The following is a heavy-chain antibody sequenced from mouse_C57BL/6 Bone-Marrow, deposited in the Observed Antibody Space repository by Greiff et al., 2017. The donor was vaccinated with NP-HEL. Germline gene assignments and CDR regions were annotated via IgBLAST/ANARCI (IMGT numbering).Heavy chain of an antibody. CDR1: GFTFSSYG. J-gene: IGHJ2*01. CDR3: ARRGYYGSSYFDY. V-gene: IGHV5-6*02. D-gene: IGHD1-1*01. CDR2: ISSGGSYT. Sequence: EVKLMESGGDLVKPGGSLKLSCAASGFTFSSYGMSWVRQTPDKRLEWVATISSGGSYTYYPDSVKGRFTISRDNAKNTLYLQMSSLKSEDTAMYYCARRGYYGSSYFDYWGQGTTLTVSS.